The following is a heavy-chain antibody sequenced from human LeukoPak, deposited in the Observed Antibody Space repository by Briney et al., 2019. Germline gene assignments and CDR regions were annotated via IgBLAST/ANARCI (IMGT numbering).Heavy chain of an antibody. CDR1: GGSISSYY. V-gene: IGHV4-34*01. J-gene: IGHJ4*02. Sequence: SETLSLTCTVSGGSISSYYWSWIRQPPGKGLEWIGEINHSGSTNYNPSLKSRVTISVDTSRNQFSLKLSSVTAADTAVYYCARGLNYDYVWGSPRYLDYWGQGTLVTVSS. CDR2: INHSGST. CDR3: ARGLNYDYVWGSPRYLDY. D-gene: IGHD3-16*01.